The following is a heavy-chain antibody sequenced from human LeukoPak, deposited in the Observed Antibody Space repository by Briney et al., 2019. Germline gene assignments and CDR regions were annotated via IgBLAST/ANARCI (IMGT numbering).Heavy chain of an antibody. Sequence: GGSLRLSCAASGFTFSSYAMSWVRQAPGKGLEWVSAISGSGGSTYYADSVKGRFTISRDNSKNTLYLQMNSLRAEDTAVYYCAKDRAYYDSSGYQNWFDPWGQGTLVTVSS. D-gene: IGHD3-22*01. J-gene: IGHJ5*02. CDR3: AKDRAYYDSSGYQNWFDP. CDR2: ISGSGGST. V-gene: IGHV3-23*01. CDR1: GFTFSSYA.